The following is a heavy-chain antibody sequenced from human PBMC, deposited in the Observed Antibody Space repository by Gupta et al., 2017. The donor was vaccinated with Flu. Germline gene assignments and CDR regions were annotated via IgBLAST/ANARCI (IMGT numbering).Heavy chain of an antibody. J-gene: IGHJ4*02. CDR3: ARTTSSGYYASPFDY. CDR2: INHSGST. Sequence: QVQLQQWGAGLLKPSETLSLTCAVYGGSFSGYYWSWIRQPPGKGLEWIGEINHSGSTNYNPSLKSRVTISVDTSKNQFSLKLSSVTAADTAVYYCARTTSSGYYASPFDYWGQGTLVTVSS. CDR1: GGSFSGYY. V-gene: IGHV4-34*01. D-gene: IGHD3-22*01.